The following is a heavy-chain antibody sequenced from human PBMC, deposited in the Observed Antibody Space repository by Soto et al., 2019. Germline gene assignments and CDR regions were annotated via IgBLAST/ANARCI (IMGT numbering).Heavy chain of an antibody. Sequence: KTSETLSLTCTVSGGSISSGDYYWSWIRQPSGKGLEWIGYIYYSGSTYYNPSLKSRVTISVDTSKNQFSLKLSSVTAADTAVYYCARGWREEGNGMDVWGQGTTVTVSS. CDR3: ARGWREEGNGMDV. J-gene: IGHJ6*02. V-gene: IGHV4-30-4*01. D-gene: IGHD2-15*01. CDR2: IYYSGST. CDR1: GGSISSGDYY.